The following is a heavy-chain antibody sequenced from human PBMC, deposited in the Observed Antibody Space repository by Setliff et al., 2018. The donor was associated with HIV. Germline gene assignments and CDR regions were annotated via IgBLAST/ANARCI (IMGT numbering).Heavy chain of an antibody. D-gene: IGHD3-3*01. CDR1: GGSISSGSYY. J-gene: IGHJ6*03. CDR3: ARSYYNFANGYYYYYYMDV. CDR2: IYTSGST. Sequence: LSLTCTVSGGSISSGSYYWSWIRQPAGKGLEWIGHIYTSGSTNYNPSLKSRVTMSGDTSKNQFSLKLSSVTAADTAVYYCARSYYNFANGYYYYYYMDVWGKGTTVTVSS. V-gene: IGHV4-61*09.